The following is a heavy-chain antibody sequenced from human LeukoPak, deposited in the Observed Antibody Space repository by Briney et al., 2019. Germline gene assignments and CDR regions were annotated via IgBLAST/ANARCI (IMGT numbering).Heavy chain of an antibody. CDR3: ARARQGCSGGSCYVYFDY. D-gene: IGHD2-15*01. V-gene: IGHV4-30-2*01. J-gene: IGHJ4*02. CDR2: IYHSGST. Sequence: PSQTLSLTCAVSGGSISSGGYSWSWIRQPPGKGLEWIGYIYHSGSTYYNPSLKSRVTISVDRSKNQFSLKLSSVTAAGTAVYYCARARQGCSGGSCYVYFDYWGQGTLVTVSS. CDR1: GGSISSGGYS.